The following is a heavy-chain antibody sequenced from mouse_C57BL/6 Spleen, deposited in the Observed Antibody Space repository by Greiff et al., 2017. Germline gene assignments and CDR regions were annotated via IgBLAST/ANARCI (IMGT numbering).Heavy chain of an antibody. V-gene: IGHV1-18*01. CDR3: ARLYYYGSSPPYYFDY. J-gene: IGHJ2*01. CDR1: GYTFTDYN. D-gene: IGHD1-1*01. CDR2: INPNNGGT. Sequence: VQLQQSGPELVKPGASVKIPCKASGYTFTDYNMDWVKQSHGKSLEWIGDINPNNGGTIYNQKFKGKATLTVDKSSSTAYMELRSLTSEDTAVYYCARLYYYGSSPPYYFDYWGQGTTLTVSS.